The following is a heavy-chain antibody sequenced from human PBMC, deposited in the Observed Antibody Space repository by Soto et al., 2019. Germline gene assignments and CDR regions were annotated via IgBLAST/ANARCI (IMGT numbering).Heavy chain of an antibody. CDR2: INPSGGST. J-gene: IGHJ3*02. CDR1: GYTFTSYY. Sequence: ASVKVSCKASGYTFTSYYMHWVRQAPGQGLEWMGIINPSGGSTSYAQKFQGRVTMTRDTSTSTVYMELSSLRSEDTAVYYCARVRAPYGSYNAFDIWGQGTMVTVSS. D-gene: IGHD1-26*01. CDR3: ARVRAPYGSYNAFDI. V-gene: IGHV1-46*01.